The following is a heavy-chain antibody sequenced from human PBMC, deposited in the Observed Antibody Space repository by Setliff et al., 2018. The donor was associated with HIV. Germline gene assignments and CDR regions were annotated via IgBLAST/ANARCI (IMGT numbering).Heavy chain of an antibody. J-gene: IGHJ4*02. CDR2: VSGSGTAT. CDR1: GFTFSSFA. V-gene: IGHV3-23*01. CDR3: AKGLDYVDSSGYSYFRL. Sequence: LRLSCGASGFTFSSFAMNWVRHAPGKGLEWVSAVSGSGTATEYADSVKGRFTISRDNSKNALYLEMNNLRAEDTAIYYCAKGLDYVDSSGYSYFRLWGQGTQVTVSS. D-gene: IGHD3-22*01.